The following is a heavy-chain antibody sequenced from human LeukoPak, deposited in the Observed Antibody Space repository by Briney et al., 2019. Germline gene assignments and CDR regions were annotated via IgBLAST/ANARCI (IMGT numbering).Heavy chain of an antibody. V-gene: IGHV4-34*01. J-gene: IGHJ5*02. Sequence: SETLSLTCAVYGGSLSGHYWGWIRQPPGKGLQWIGDIHRSGSANYNPSLKSRVTMSIDTSKNQFSLKLISVTAADTAFYYCARGLTWGQGTLVTVSS. CDR3: ARGLT. CDR1: GGSLSGHY. CDR2: IHRSGSA.